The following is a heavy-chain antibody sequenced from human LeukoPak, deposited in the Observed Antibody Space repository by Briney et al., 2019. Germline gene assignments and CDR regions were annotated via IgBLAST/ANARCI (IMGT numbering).Heavy chain of an antibody. CDR3: VMDMDV. CDR1: GFIFSSYW. J-gene: IGHJ6*02. Sequence: GGSLRLSCAASGFIFSSYWMNCVRQAPGKGLEWVANIKEDGSAKYYVDSVKGRFTISRDNAKNSLYLQMNSLRAEDTAVYYCVMDMDVWGQGTTVTVSS. V-gene: IGHV3-7*05. CDR2: IKEDGSAK.